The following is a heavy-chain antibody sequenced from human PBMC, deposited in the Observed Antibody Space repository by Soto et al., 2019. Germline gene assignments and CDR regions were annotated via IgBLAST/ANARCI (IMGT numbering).Heavy chain of an antibody. CDR3: ASAKRSYYYDSSVLIIPYHYYYGMDV. J-gene: IGHJ6*02. CDR1: GGTFSRYA. Sequence: ASVKVSCKASGGTFSRYAISWVRQAPGQGLEWMGGIIPIFGTANYAQKFQGRVTITADESTSTAYMELSSLRSEDTAVYYCASAKRSYYYDSSVLIIPYHYYYGMDVRGQGTTVTVSS. V-gene: IGHV1-69*13. D-gene: IGHD3-22*01. CDR2: IIPIFGTA.